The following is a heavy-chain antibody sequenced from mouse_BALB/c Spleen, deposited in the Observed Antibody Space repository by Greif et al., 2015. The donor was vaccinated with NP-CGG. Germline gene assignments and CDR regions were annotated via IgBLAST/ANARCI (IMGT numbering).Heavy chain of an antibody. CDR1: GYAFSSYW. J-gene: IGHJ2*01. V-gene: IGHV1-80*01. CDR3: ARGTGTSYYFDY. CDR2: IYPGDGDT. Sequence: VQLVESGAELVRPGSSVKISCKASGYAFSSYWMNWVKQRPGQGLEWIGQIYPGDGDTNYNGKFKGKATLTADKSSSTAYMQLSSLTSEDSAVYFCARGTGTSYYFDYWCQGTTLTVSS. D-gene: IGHD4-1*01.